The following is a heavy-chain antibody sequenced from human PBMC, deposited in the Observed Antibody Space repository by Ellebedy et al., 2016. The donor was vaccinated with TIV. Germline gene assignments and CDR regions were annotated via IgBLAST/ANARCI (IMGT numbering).Heavy chain of an antibody. CDR2: ISGSGGST. CDR1: GFTVSSNF. V-gene: IGHV3-23*01. CDR3: AKDCSSTSCYEIPFSY. J-gene: IGHJ4*02. D-gene: IGHD2-2*01. Sequence: GESLKISCAASGFTVSSNFMNWVRQAPGKGLEWVSAISGSGGSTYYADSVKGRFTISRDNSKNTLYLQMNSLRAEDTAVYYCAKDCSSTSCYEIPFSYWGQGTLVTVSS.